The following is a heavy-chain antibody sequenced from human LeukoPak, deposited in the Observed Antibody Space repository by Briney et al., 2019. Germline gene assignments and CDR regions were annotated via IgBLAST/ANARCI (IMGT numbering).Heavy chain of an antibody. Sequence: GESLKISCKGSGYSFTSYWIGWVRQMPGKGLEWMGIIYPGDSDTRYSPSFQGQVTISADKSISTAYLQRSSLKASDTAMYYCARHSPGADIVVVIAASYYFDYWGQGTLVTVSS. CDR1: GYSFTSYW. CDR3: ARHSPGADIVVVIAASYYFDY. J-gene: IGHJ4*02. D-gene: IGHD2-15*01. V-gene: IGHV5-51*01. CDR2: IYPGDSDT.